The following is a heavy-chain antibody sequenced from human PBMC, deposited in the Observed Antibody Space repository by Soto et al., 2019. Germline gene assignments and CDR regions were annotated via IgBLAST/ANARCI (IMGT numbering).Heavy chain of an antibody. CDR3: ARGILGGGVEYYYYGMDV. D-gene: IGHD3-3*01. CDR2: IYSGGST. J-gene: IGHJ6*02. CDR1: GFTVSSNY. Sequence: EVQLVESGGGLVQPGGSLRLSCAASGFTVSSNYMSWVRQPPGKGLEWVSVIYSGGSTYYADSVKDRFTISSYNSKNTLYLQMNSLRAEDTAVYYCARGILGGGVEYYYYGMDVWGQGTTVTVSS. V-gene: IGHV3-53*04.